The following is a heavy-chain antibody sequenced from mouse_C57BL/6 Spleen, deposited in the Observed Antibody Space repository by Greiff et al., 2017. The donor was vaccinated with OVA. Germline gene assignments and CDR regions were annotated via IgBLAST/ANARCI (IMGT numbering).Heavy chain of an antibody. CDR1: GFTFSSYG. J-gene: IGHJ2*01. D-gene: IGHD1-1*01. CDR3: ARYYGSPFDY. CDR2: ISSGGSYT. Sequence: EVKLVESGGDLVKPGGSLKLSCAASGFTFSSYGMSWVRQTPDKRLEWVATISSGGSYTYYPDSVKGRFTISRDNAKNTLYLQMSSLKSEDTAMYYCARYYGSPFDYWGQGTTLTVSS. V-gene: IGHV5-6*01.